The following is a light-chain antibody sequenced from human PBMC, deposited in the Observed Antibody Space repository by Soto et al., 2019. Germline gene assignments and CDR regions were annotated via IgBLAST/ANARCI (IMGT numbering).Light chain of an antibody. CDR1: SSDVGGYSY. V-gene: IGLV2-11*01. J-gene: IGLJ7*01. CDR2: DVS. CDR3: CSFAGSYTLYV. Sequence: QSVLTQPRSVSGSPGQSVTISCTGTSSDVGGYSYVSWFQQHPGKAPKLMIYDVSKRPSGVPDRFSGSKSGNTASLTISGLQAEDEADYYCCSFAGSYTLYVFGTGTQLTGL.